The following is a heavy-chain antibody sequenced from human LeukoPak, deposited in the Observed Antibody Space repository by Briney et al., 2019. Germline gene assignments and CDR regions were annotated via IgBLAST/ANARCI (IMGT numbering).Heavy chain of an antibody. CDR1: GFTFSSYS. CDR2: ISSSSGYI. CDR3: ARDYGDGLGYFDY. J-gene: IGHJ4*02. Sequence: GGSLRLSCAASGFTFSSYSMNWVRQAPGKGLEWVSSISSSSGYIYYADSVKGRFTISRDNAKNSLYLQMNSLRAEDTAVYYCARDYGDGLGYFDYWGQGTLVTVSS. D-gene: IGHD4-17*01. V-gene: IGHV3-21*01.